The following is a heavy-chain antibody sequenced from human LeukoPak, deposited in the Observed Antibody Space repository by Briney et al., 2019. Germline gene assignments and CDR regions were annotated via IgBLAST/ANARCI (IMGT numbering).Heavy chain of an antibody. Sequence: SETLSLTCTVSGGSISSYYWSWIRQPPGKGLEWIGYIYYSGSTNYNPSLKSRVTISVDTSKNQFSLKLSPVTAADTAVYYGVRGEKYYYDSSGYYYFDYWGQGTLVTVSS. D-gene: IGHD3-22*01. J-gene: IGHJ4*02. CDR1: GGSISSYY. CDR2: IYYSGST. CDR3: VRGEKYYYDSSGYYYFDY. V-gene: IGHV4-59*01.